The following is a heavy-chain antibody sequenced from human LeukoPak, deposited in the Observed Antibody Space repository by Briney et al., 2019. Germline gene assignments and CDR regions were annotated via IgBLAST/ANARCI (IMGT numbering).Heavy chain of an antibody. CDR1: GITLSNYG. CDR3: AKRGVVSRVILVGFHKEAYYFDS. V-gene: IGHV3-23*01. Sequence: GGSLRLSCAVSGITLSNYGMSWLRQAPGKGLEWVAGLSGSGGGTNYADSMKGRFTISRDNAKNTLYLQMNSLRAEDKAVYFCAKRGVVSRVILVGFHKEAYYFDSWGQGAMVTVSS. D-gene: IGHD3-10*01. CDR2: LSGSGGGT. J-gene: IGHJ4*02.